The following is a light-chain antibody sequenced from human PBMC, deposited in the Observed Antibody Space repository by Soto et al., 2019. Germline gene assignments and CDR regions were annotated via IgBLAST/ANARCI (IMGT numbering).Light chain of an antibody. CDR3: QQYNKWPLT. CDR1: QSVYST. CDR2: HAS. Sequence: EIVMTQSPATLSVSPGERATLSCRASQSVYSTLAWYQQKPGQAPSLLIYHASTRATGIPARFSGSGFGTEFTLTISSLQSEDFAVYYCQQYNKWPLTFGGGTKLEIK. V-gene: IGKV3-15*01. J-gene: IGKJ4*01.